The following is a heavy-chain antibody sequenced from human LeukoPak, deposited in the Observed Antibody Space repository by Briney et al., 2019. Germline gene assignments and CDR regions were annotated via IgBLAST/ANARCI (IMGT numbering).Heavy chain of an antibody. Sequence: PGGSLRLSCAASGFTFSSYSMNWVRQAPGKGLEWVSSISSSSSYIYYADSVKGRFTISRDNAKNSLYLQMNSLRAEDTAVYYCARTASGGGYYGMDVWGQGTTVTVS. CDR2: ISSSSSYI. CDR3: ARTASGGGYYGMDV. V-gene: IGHV3-21*01. J-gene: IGHJ6*02. CDR1: GFTFSSYS. D-gene: IGHD3-10*01.